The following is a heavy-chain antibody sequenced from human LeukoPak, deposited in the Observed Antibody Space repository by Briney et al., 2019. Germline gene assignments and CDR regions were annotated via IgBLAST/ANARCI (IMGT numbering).Heavy chain of an antibody. CDR3: AREGQTKRYCSSTSCRGNAFDI. D-gene: IGHD2-2*01. CDR1: GFTFSSYS. J-gene: IGHJ3*02. CDR2: ISSSSSDI. Sequence: PGGSLRLSCAASGFTFSSYSMNWVRQAPGKGLEWVSSISSSSSDIYYADSVKGRFTISRDNAKNSLYLQMHSLRTEDTAVYYCAREGQTKRYCSSTSCRGNAFDIWGQGTMVTVSS. V-gene: IGHV3-21*01.